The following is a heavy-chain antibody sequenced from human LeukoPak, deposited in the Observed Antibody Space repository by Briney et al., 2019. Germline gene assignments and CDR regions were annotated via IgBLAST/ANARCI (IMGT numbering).Heavy chain of an antibody. CDR3: VKGNFRGVPTGMDV. CDR1: GFTFKMYP. V-gene: IGHV3-64D*06. Sequence: GGSLSLSCAASGFTFKMYPIHCLRQASGKRLEYIASISPYGGSTYYGDSVKGRFTISRDNSRNTLFLQLKSLTIHDTAVYYCVKGNFRGVPTGMDVWGQGTTVTVSS. D-gene: IGHD3-10*01. J-gene: IGHJ6*02. CDR2: ISPYGGST.